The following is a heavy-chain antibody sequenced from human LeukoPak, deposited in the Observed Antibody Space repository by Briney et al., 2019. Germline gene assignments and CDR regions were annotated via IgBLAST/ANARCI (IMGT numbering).Heavy chain of an antibody. Sequence: GGSLRLSCAASGFTFSSYEMNWVRQAPGKGLEWVSYISSGGSPIYADSVKGRFTISRDNAKNSLYLQMNSLRAEDTAVYYCARVLNYYDSSGYYFSYWGQGTLVTVSS. J-gene: IGHJ4*02. CDR2: ISSGGSPI. CDR1: GFTFSSYE. V-gene: IGHV3-48*03. D-gene: IGHD3-22*01. CDR3: ARVLNYYDSSGYYFSY.